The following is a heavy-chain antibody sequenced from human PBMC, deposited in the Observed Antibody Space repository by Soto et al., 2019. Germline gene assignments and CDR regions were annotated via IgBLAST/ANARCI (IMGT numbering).Heavy chain of an antibody. Sequence: WETLSLTCSVSGDSMSTYYWTWIGQPPGKGLEWIGYIYDSGTTNYNPSLKSRVAISVDTSKNQFSLKLSSVTAADTAIYYCARSFTYGAQRFDYWGQGALVTVSS. CDR3: ARSFTYGAQRFDY. V-gene: IGHV4-59*01. CDR2: IYDSGTT. J-gene: IGHJ4*02. CDR1: GDSMSTYY. D-gene: IGHD3-10*01.